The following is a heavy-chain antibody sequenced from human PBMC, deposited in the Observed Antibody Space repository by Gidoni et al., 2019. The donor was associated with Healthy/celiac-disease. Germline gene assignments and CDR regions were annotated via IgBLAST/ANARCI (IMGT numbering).Heavy chain of an antibody. J-gene: IGHJ4*02. CDR3: ARDMGYSSSSSVNFDY. CDR1: GGTFSSYA. Sequence: QVQLVQSGAEVTQPRSSVKVSCKASGGTFSSYAISWVRQAPGQGLEWMGGIIPIFCTANYAQKFQGRVTITADESTSTAYMELSSLRSEDTAVYYCARDMGYSSSSSVNFDYWGQGTLVTVSS. CDR2: IIPIFCTA. V-gene: IGHV1-69*01. D-gene: IGHD6-6*01.